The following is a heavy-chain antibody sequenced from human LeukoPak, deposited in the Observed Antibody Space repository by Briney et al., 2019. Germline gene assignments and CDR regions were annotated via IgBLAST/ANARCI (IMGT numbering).Heavy chain of an antibody. J-gene: IGHJ4*02. V-gene: IGHV1-2*02. D-gene: IGHD2-15*01. CDR3: ARAYCSGGSCYPFDY. Sequence: GXEXMXWXNPNSGGTNYAQKFQGRVTMTRDTSISTAYMELSRLRSDDTAVYYCARAYCSGGSCYPFDYWGQGTLVTVSS. CDR2: XNPNSGGT.